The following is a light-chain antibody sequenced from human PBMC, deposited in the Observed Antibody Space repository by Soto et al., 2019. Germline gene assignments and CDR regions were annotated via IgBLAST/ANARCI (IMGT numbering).Light chain of an antibody. CDR2: GAS. CDR1: QSISDK. V-gene: IGKV3-15*01. Sequence: EIVMPQSPVTLYVSTGERVNLSCRASQSISDKLAWYQQQPGQAPRRLMLGASTSATGFPARFSGSGSGTDFTLTITGLQPEDCSVYYVHQYKSSAYPFGQATKLEIK. J-gene: IGKJ2*01. CDR3: HQYKSSAYP.